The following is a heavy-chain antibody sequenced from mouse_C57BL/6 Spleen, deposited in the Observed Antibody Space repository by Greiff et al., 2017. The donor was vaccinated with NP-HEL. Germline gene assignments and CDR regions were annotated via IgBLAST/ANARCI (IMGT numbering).Heavy chain of an antibody. D-gene: IGHD2-4*01. V-gene: IGHV5-15*01. Sequence: EVKLMESGGGLVQPGGSLKLSCAASGFTFSDYGMAWVRQAPRKGPEWVAFISNLAYSIYYADTVTGRFTISRENAKNTLYLEMSSLRSEDTAMYYCARSYYDYEGFAYWGQGTLVTVSA. J-gene: IGHJ3*01. CDR1: GFTFSDYG. CDR3: ARSYYDYEGFAY. CDR2: ISNLAYSI.